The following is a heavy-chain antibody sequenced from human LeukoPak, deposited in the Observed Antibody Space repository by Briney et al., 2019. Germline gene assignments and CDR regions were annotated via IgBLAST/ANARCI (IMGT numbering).Heavy chain of an antibody. Sequence: PGGSLRLSCAASGFTFSSYAMHWVRQAPGKGLEYVSAISSNGGSTYYANSVKGRFTISRDNSKNTLYLQMGSLRAGDMAVYYCARDSSGYYGYWGQGTLVTVSS. J-gene: IGHJ4*02. V-gene: IGHV3-64*01. CDR2: ISSNGGST. D-gene: IGHD3-22*01. CDR1: GFTFSSYA. CDR3: ARDSSGYYGY.